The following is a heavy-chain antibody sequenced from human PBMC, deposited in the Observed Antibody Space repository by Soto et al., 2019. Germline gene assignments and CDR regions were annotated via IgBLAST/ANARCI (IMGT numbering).Heavy chain of an antibody. Sequence: SETLSLTCTVSGGSISSSSYYWGWIRQPPGKGLEWIGSIYYSGSTNYNPSLKSRVTISVDTSKNQFSLKLSSVTAADTAVYYCAREPSRRAIAARPAWFDPWGQGTLVTVSS. V-gene: IGHV4-39*07. CDR2: IYYSGST. CDR1: GGSISSSSYY. J-gene: IGHJ5*02. CDR3: AREPSRRAIAARPAWFDP. D-gene: IGHD6-6*01.